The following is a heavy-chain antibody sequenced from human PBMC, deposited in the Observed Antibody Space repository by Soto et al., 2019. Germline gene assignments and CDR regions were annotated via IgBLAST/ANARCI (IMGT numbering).Heavy chain of an antibody. Sequence: PXXTLSLTCTVSGGSMSGYYWSWIRLPPRKGLEAIAXVPTSXSPYTNHSLKGXVTKSADTTMNHTSLPLTSLTAPDTAMYYCARGSTTEKVDSWGKGIMVTVSS. CDR1: GGSMSGYY. CDR2: VPTSXSP. J-gene: IGHJ4*02. V-gene: IGHV4-4*09. CDR3: ARGSTTEKVDS.